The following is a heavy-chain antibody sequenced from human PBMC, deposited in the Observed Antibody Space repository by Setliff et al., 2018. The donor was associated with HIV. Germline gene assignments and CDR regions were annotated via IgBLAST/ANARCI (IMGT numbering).Heavy chain of an antibody. CDR1: GFTFRDHY. CDR2: ISSSGSTT. J-gene: IGHJ6*02. V-gene: IGHV3-11*04. CDR3: ARILDMSSRTRTLYHAMDV. D-gene: IGHD3-10*01. Sequence: GGSLRLSCAASGFTFRDHYMTWIRQAPGKGLEWISYISSSGSTTYYADSVKGRFTISRDNTKNSLYLQMNSLRAGDTAVYYCARILDMSSRTRTLYHAMDVWGRGTTVTVSS.